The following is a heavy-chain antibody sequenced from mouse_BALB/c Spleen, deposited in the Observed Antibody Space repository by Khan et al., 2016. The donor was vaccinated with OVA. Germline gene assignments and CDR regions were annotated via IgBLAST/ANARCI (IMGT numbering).Heavy chain of an antibody. CDR2: IWAGGSK. V-gene: IGHV2-9*02. CDR1: GFSLTSYG. CDR3: ARLEDI. Sequence: VELVESGPGLVAPSQSLSISCTVSGFSLTSYGVHWVRQPPGKGLEWLGVIWAGGSKNYNSAIMSRLSISKDNSTSHVFLKMNSLQTDDTAMYYCARLEDIWGQGTTLTVSS. J-gene: IGHJ2*01. D-gene: IGHD1-3*01.